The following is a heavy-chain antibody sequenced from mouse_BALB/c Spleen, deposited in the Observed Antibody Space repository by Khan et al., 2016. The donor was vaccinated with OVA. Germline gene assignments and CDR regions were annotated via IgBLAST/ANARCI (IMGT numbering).Heavy chain of an antibody. CDR2: ISYSGST. Sequence: EVQLQESGPGLVKPSPSLSLTCTVTGYSITSGYGWNWIRQFPGNKLEWMGYISYSGSTNYNPSLKSRISITRDTSKNQFFLQLNSVTTEDTAIYYCARTARIKYWGQGTTLTVSS. V-gene: IGHV3-2*02. D-gene: IGHD1-2*01. J-gene: IGHJ2*01. CDR1: GYSITSGYG. CDR3: ARTARIKY.